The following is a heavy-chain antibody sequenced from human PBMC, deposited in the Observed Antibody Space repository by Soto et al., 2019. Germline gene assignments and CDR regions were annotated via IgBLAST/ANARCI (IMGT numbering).Heavy chain of an antibody. D-gene: IGHD3-16*01. J-gene: IGHJ4*02. V-gene: IGHV3-23*01. CDR2: VSATAGTT. CDR3: AKDRLAGGFDY. CDR1: GFTFSSYS. Sequence: GGSLRLSCAASGFTFSSYSMNWVRQAPGKGLEWVSLVSATAGTTYYTDSVKGRFTISRDNSRNTVYLQMNSLRADDTAVYYCAKDRLAGGFDYWGQGTLVTSPQ.